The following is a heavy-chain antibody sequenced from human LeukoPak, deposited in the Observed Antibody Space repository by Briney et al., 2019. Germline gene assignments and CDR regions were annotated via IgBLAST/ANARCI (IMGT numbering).Heavy chain of an antibody. Sequence: ASVKVSCKVSGYTLTELSMHWVRQAPGQRLEWMGWINAGNGNTKYSQKFQGRVTITRDTSASTAYMELSSLRSEDTAVYYCARTVPYDFGPYGMDVWGQGTTVTVSS. V-gene: IGHV1-3*01. CDR1: GYTLTELS. J-gene: IGHJ6*02. CDR3: ARTVPYDFGPYGMDV. D-gene: IGHD3-3*01. CDR2: INAGNGNT.